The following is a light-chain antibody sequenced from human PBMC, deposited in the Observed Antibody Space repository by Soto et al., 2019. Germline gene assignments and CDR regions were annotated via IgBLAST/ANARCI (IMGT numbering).Light chain of an antibody. CDR1: QSVRSS. V-gene: IGKV3-11*01. Sequence: EILLTQSPATLSLSPGERATLSCRASQSVRSSLAWYQQKPGQAPRLLIYDASTRATGIQGRFSGSGSGTDFTLTISNLEPEDFAVYYWQQRSSWPWTFSQGAKVESK. CDR3: QQRSSWPWT. CDR2: DAS. J-gene: IGKJ1*01.